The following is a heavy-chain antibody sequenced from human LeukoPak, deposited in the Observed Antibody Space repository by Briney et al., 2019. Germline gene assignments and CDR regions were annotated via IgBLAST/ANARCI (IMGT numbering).Heavy chain of an antibody. J-gene: IGHJ6*03. Sequence: KSSETLSLTCTVSGGSISSSSYYWSWIRQPAGKGLEWIGRIYTSGSTNYNPSLKSRVTISVDTSKNQFSLKLSSVTAADTAVYYCARVRRPTGTQLTFYYYYYYMDVWGKGTTVTVSS. CDR3: ARVRRPTGTQLTFYYYYYYMDV. CDR1: GGSISSSSYY. D-gene: IGHD1-1*01. CDR2: IYTSGST. V-gene: IGHV4-61*02.